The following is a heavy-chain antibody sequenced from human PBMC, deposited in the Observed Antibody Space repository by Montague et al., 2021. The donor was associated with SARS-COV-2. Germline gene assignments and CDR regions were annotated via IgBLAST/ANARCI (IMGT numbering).Heavy chain of an antibody. V-gene: IGHV4-31*03. CDR3: ARNRGWGSRGAGYIDL. J-gene: IGHJ2*01. CDR1: GGSISGDNYY. CDR2: IYYTGST. Sequence: TLSLTCTVSGGSISGDNYYWTWIRQHPGKGLEWIAYIYYTGSTYYNPSLQSRLRTSLDTSKNQFSLTLTSVTAADTAIYYCARNRGWGSRGAGYIDLWGRGPPVT. D-gene: IGHD7-27*01.